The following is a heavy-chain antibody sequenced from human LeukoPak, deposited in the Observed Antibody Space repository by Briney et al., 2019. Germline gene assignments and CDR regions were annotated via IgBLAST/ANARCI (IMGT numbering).Heavy chain of an antibody. J-gene: IGHJ3*02. CDR3: AKDMNVRRYSGSDVAFDI. Sequence: PGGSLRLSCAASGLTFTTYSMNWVRQAPGKGLEWISYISTSGDTMYYADSVKGRFTISRDNAKNSLYLQMNSLRAEDTALYYCAKDMNVRRYSGSDVAFDIWGQGTMVTVSS. D-gene: IGHD1-26*01. V-gene: IGHV3-48*04. CDR2: ISTSGDTM. CDR1: GLTFTTYS.